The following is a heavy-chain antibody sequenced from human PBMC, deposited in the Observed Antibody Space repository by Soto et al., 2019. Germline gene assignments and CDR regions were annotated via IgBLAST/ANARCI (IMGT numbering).Heavy chain of an antibody. CDR2: MNPGDGST. CDR3: ARTRVQSRLSAF. D-gene: IGHD3-10*02. CDR1: GDANTAKS. V-gene: IGHV1-46*01. J-gene: IGHJ4*02. Sequence: LSCEARGDANTAKSLYWACQAPGKGREWMGIMNPGDGSTRYAQMFQGRVTMISDTSTSTVYMELNSLRSEDTALSYCARTRVQSRLSAFWGQRTLVT.